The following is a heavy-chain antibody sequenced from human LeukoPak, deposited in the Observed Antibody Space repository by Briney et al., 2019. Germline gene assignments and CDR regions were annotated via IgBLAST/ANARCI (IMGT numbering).Heavy chain of an antibody. CDR1: GYTFTGYY. J-gene: IGHJ5*02. V-gene: IGHV1-2*02. CDR3: ARPRSGYDYESWFDP. Sequence: GASVNVSCKASGYTFTGYYMHWVRQAPGQGLEWMGWINPNSGGTNYAQKFQGRVTMTRDTSISTAYMELSRLRSDDTAVYYCARPRSGYDYESWFDPWGQGTLVTVSS. CDR2: INPNSGGT. D-gene: IGHD5-12*01.